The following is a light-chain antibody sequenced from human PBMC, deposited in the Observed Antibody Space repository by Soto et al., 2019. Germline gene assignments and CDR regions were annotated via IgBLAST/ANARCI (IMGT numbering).Light chain of an antibody. J-gene: IGLJ3*02. CDR2: KDN. Sequence: SCELTQPPSMSVSPGQTARITCSGDALPKQYAYWYQQKPGQAPVLVIYKDNERPSGIPERFSGFNSGTTVTLTISGARAEDEADYYCQSTDSSGTYRVFGGGTQLTVL. CDR1: ALPKQY. V-gene: IGLV3-25*02. CDR3: QSTDSSGTYRV.